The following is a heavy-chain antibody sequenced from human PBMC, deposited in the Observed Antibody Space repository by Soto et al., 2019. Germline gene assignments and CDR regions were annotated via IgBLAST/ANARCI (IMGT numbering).Heavy chain of an antibody. Sequence: SETLSLTCSVSGASISTYYWTWIRQTPGKGLEWIGYIYLGGSINYNPSFKSRVIISVDTSRNHFSVKLSSVTAADTAVYYCARSLLGRIAVSGALDYWGQGTQVTVSS. D-gene: IGHD6-19*01. CDR1: GASISTYY. CDR3: ARSLLGRIAVSGALDY. CDR2: IYLGGSI. J-gene: IGHJ4*02. V-gene: IGHV4-59*01.